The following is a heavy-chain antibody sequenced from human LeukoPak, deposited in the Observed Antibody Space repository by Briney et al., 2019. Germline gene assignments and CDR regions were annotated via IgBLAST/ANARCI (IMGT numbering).Heavy chain of an antibody. CDR1: GITFSTYA. CDR2: ICDSGDDT. CDR3: ARLSGSTGASSRVLHY. V-gene: IGHV3-23*01. Sequence: GGSLRLSCAASGITFSTYAMTWLRQAPGKGREWGSAICDSGDDTDYADSVKGRFTISRDNSMNTLFLQMNGLRVEDTAIYYCARLSGSTGASSRVLHYWGQGTLVTVSA. D-gene: IGHD1-1*01. J-gene: IGHJ4*02.